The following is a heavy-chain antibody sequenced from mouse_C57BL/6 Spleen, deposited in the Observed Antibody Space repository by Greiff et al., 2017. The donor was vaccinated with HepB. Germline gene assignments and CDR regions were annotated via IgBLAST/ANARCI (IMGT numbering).Heavy chain of an antibody. CDR2: IRNKANGYTT. CDR1: GFTFTDYY. Sequence: EVKVEESGGGLVQPGGSLSLSCAASGFTFTDYYMSWVRQPPGKALEWLGFIRNKANGYTTEYSASVKGRFTISRDNSQSILYLQMNALRAEDSATYYCARYYGYDVFAYWGQGTLVTVSA. J-gene: IGHJ3*01. V-gene: IGHV7-3*01. CDR3: ARYYGYDVFAY. D-gene: IGHD2-2*01.